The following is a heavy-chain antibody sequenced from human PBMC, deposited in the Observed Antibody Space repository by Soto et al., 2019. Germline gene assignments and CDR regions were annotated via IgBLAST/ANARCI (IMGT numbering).Heavy chain of an antibody. Sequence: GGSLRLSCAASGFAFSNYEMNWVRQAPGKGLEWVSYISLSGSTIYYADSVKGRFTISRDDAKNSLYLQMDSLRADDTAVYYCARESFSASPNFFDDWGQGTLVTVSS. CDR1: GFAFSNYE. CDR3: ARESFSASPNFFDD. J-gene: IGHJ4*02. V-gene: IGHV3-48*03. D-gene: IGHD3-3*02. CDR2: ISLSGSTI.